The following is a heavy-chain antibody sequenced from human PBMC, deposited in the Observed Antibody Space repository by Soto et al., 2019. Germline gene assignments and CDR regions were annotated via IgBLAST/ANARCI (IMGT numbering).Heavy chain of an antibody. CDR2: IIPIFGTA. J-gene: IGHJ4*02. CDR1: GGTFSSYA. V-gene: IGHV1-69*05. D-gene: IGHD3-10*01. CDR3: ARDLGVRGGTFDY. Sequence: SVKVSCKASGGTFSSYAISWVRQAPGQGLEWMGGIIPIFGTANYAQKFQGWVTMTRDTSISTAYMELSRLRSDDTAVYYCARDLGVRGGTFDYWGQGTLVTVSS.